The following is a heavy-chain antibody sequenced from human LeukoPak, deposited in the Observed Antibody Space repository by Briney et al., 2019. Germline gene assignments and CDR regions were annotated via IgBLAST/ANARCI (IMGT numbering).Heavy chain of an antibody. Sequence: SETLSLTCTVSGGSISNGSYYWSWIRQPAGKGLEWIGHVYTSGSTNYNPSLKSRVTISVDTSKNQFSLKLSSVTAADTAVYYCARPYYYDSSGPIGGFDYWGQGTLVTVSS. CDR1: GGSISNGSYY. J-gene: IGHJ4*02. CDR2: VYTSGST. D-gene: IGHD3-22*01. CDR3: ARPYYYDSSGPIGGFDY. V-gene: IGHV4-61*09.